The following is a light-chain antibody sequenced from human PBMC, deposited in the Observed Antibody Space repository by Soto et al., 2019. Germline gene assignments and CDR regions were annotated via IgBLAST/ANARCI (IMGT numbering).Light chain of an antibody. CDR3: QTWDTGIRVV. V-gene: IGLV4-69*01. CDR2: LNSDGSH. J-gene: IGLJ2*01. CDR1: SGHSSYA. Sequence: QSELTQSPSASASLGASVKLTCTLSSGHSSYAIAWHQQQPEKGPRYLMKLNSDGSHSKGDGIPDRFSGSSSGAERYLTISSLQSEDEADYYCQTWDTGIRVVFAGGTKLTVL.